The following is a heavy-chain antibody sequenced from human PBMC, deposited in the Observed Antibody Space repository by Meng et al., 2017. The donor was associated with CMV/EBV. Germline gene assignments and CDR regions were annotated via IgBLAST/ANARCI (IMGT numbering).Heavy chain of an antibody. D-gene: IGHD3-22*01. CDR3: ARDGERGYYDSSGYYLPTLVFDI. CDR1: GVSISSSTYY. V-gene: IGHV4-39*07. CDR2: IHYGGTT. Sequence: SETLSLTCTVSGVSISSSTYYWGWIRQPPGKGLEWIGSIHYGGTTYHNPSLKSRVTISVDTSNNQFSLKLSSVTAADTAMYYCARDGERGYYDSSGYYLPTLVFDIWGQGTMVTVSS. J-gene: IGHJ3*02.